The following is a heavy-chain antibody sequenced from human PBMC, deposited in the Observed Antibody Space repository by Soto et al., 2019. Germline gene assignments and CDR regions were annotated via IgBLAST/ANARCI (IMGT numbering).Heavy chain of an antibody. Sequence: QVQLVQSGVEVKRPWASVKVSCKTSGYTFSNYGITWGRQAPVQPLEWLGWISLYSDGTNYAQKFQGRVSMPTDTSTTTTYMELRSLRSDDPAVYYCARVVPGAEAWFGPWGQGTLVTVSS. V-gene: IGHV1-18*01. D-gene: IGHD2-2*01. CDR3: ARVVPGAEAWFGP. CDR2: ISLYSDGT. J-gene: IGHJ5*02. CDR1: GYTFSNYG.